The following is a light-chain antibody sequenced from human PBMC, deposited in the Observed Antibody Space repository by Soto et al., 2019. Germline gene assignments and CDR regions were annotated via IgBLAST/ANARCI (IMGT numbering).Light chain of an antibody. Sequence: QSVLTQPPSVSGAPGQRVTISCTGSSSNIGAGYNVHWYHHLPGTPPKLLIYGNNNRPSGVPDRFSGSKSGTSASLAITGLQAEDEADYCCQSYDISLSAARGVFGGGTKLTVL. J-gene: IGLJ3*02. V-gene: IGLV1-40*01. CDR2: GNN. CDR3: QSYDISLSAARGV. CDR1: SSNIGAGYN.